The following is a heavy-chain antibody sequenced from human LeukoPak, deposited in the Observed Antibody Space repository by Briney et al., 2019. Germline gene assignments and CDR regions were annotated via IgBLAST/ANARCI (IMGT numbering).Heavy chain of an antibody. CDR1: GGSISSSHYY. D-gene: IGHD1-1*01. V-gene: IGHV4-39*01. CDR2: INDVGNT. CDR3: ASQRDQSTGRTFDY. J-gene: IGHJ4*02. Sequence: SETLSLTCTVSGGSISSSHYYWGWIRQTPGKGLEWIASINDVGNTYYNPSLKSRVSISVDTSENQCSLRLSSVTAADTAVYYCASQRDQSTGRTFDYWGQGTLVTVS.